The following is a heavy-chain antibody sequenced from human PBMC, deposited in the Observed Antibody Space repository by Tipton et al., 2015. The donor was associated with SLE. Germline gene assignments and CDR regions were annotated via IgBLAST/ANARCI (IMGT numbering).Heavy chain of an antibody. CDR3: ASYGGSSWGDAFDI. J-gene: IGHJ3*02. CDR1: GGSFSGYY. V-gene: IGHV4-34*01. D-gene: IGHD6-13*01. Sequence: LRLSCAVYGGSFSGYYWSWIRQPPGKGLEWIGEITHSGSTNYNPSLKSRVTISVDTSKNQFSLKLSSVTAADTAVYYCASYGGSSWGDAFDIWGQGTMVTVSS. CDR2: ITHSGST.